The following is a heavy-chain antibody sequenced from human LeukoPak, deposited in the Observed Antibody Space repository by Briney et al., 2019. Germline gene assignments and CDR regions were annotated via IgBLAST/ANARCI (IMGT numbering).Heavy chain of an antibody. Sequence: GGSLRLSCAASGFTFDDYTMHWVRHAPGKGLEWVSLISWDGDITYYADSVQGRFTISRDNNKNSLYLQMNSLRTEDTALYYCAKDAELDYWGQGTLVTVSS. J-gene: IGHJ4*02. CDR1: GFTFDDYT. CDR3: AKDAELDY. CDR2: ISWDGDIT. V-gene: IGHV3-43*01.